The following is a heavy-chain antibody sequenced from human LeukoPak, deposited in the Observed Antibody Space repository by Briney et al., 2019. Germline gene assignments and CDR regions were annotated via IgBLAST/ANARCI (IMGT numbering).Heavy chain of an antibody. CDR3: ARARNNYYYYMDV. CDR1: GFTFSSYA. Sequence: GRSLRLSCAASGFTFSSYAMHWVRQAPGKGLEWVAVISYDGSNKYYADSVKGRFTISRDNSKNTLCLQMNSLRAEDTAVYYCARARNNYYYYMDVWGKGTTVTVSS. CDR2: ISYDGSNK. J-gene: IGHJ6*03. D-gene: IGHD2/OR15-2a*01. V-gene: IGHV3-30-3*01.